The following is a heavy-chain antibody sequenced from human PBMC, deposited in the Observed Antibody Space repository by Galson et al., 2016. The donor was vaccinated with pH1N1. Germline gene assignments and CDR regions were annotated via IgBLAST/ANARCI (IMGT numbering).Heavy chain of an antibody. D-gene: IGHD3-10*01. CDR2: IKQDGSEK. CDR3: ARETRFGELGVWFDP. Sequence: SLRLSCADSGFTFSSYWMSWVRQAPGKGLEWVANIKQDGSEKYYVDSVKGRFTISRDNAKNSLYLQMNSLRAEDTAVYYCARETRFGELGVWFDPWGQGTLVTVSS. CDR1: GFTFSSYW. J-gene: IGHJ5*02. V-gene: IGHV3-7*01.